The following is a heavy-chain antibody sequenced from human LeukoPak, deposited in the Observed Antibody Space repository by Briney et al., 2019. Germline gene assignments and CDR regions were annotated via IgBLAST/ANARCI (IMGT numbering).Heavy chain of an antibody. CDR1: GGSISSSSYY. CDR3: ARGVDRTITMIVVVQKRDAFDI. J-gene: IGHJ3*02. Sequence: SETLSLTCTVSGGSISSSSYYWGWIRQPPGKGLEWIGSIYYSGSTYYNPSLKSRVTISVDTSKNQFSLKLSSVTAADTAVYYCARGVDRTITMIVVVQKRDAFDIWGQGTMVTVSS. CDR2: IYYSGST. D-gene: IGHD3-22*01. V-gene: IGHV4-39*07.